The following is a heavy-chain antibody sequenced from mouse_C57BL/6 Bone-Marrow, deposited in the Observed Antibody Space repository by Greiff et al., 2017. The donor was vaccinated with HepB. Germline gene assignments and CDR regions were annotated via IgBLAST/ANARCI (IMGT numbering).Heavy chain of an antibody. D-gene: IGHD3-2*02. CDR1: GYAFSSSW. CDR3: AIDSSGYEGFAY. J-gene: IGHJ3*01. CDR2: IYPGDGDT. Sequence: QVQLQQSGPELVKPGASVKISCKASGYAFSSSWMNWVKQRPGKGLEWIGRIYPGDGDTNYNGKFKGKATLTADKSSSTAYMQLSSLTSEDSAVYFCAIDSSGYEGFAYWGQGTLVTVSA. V-gene: IGHV1-82*01.